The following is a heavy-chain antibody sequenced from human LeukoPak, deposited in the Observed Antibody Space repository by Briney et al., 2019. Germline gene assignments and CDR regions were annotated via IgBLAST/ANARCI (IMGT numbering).Heavy chain of an antibody. J-gene: IGHJ4*02. D-gene: IGHD7-27*01. Sequence: GGSLRLSCAASGFTFSSYGMHWVRQAPGKGLEWVAVIWYDGSNKYYADSVKGRFTISRDNSKNTLYLQMNNLRAEDTAVYYCARASDSVLGYFDYWGQGTLVTVSS. CDR3: ARASDSVLGYFDY. V-gene: IGHV3-33*01. CDR1: GFTFSSYG. CDR2: IWYDGSNK.